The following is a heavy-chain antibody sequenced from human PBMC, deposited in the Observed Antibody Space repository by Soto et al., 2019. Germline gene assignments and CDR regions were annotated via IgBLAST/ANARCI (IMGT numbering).Heavy chain of an antibody. J-gene: IGHJ4*02. CDR1: GFTFSSYS. Sequence: GGSLRLSCAASGFTFSSYSMNWVRQAPGKGLEWVSSISSSSSYIYYADSVKGRFTISRDNAKNSLYLQMNSLRAEDTAVYYCARDSFCSGGSCYSFDYWGQGTLVTVS. D-gene: IGHD2-15*01. V-gene: IGHV3-21*01. CDR3: ARDSFCSGGSCYSFDY. CDR2: ISSSSSYI.